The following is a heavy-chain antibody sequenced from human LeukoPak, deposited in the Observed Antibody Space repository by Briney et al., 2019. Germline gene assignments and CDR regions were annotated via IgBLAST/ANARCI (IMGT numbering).Heavy chain of an antibody. CDR3: AKANSITIFGVISPVDY. CDR2: ISGSGGGT. V-gene: IGHV3-23*01. CDR1: GFTFTSYA. J-gene: IGHJ4*02. Sequence: GGSLRLSCAASGFTFTSYAMSWVRQAPGKGLEWVSSISGSGGGTFYADSVKGRFTISRDNSKNTLYLQMNSLRAEDTAVYYCAKANSITIFGVISPVDYWGQGTLVTVSS. D-gene: IGHD3-3*01.